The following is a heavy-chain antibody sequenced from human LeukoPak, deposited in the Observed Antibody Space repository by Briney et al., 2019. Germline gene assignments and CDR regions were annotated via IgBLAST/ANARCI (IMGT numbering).Heavy chain of an antibody. CDR3: ARDPGIFGVV. V-gene: IGHV4-59*12. Sequence: SETLSLTCTVSGGSISSYYWSWIRQPPGKGLEWIGYIYYSGSTNYNPSLKSRVTMSVDTSKNQFSLKLSSVTAADTAVNYCARDPGIFGVVWGQGTLVTVSS. CDR1: GGSISSYY. CDR2: IYYSGST. J-gene: IGHJ4*02. D-gene: IGHD3-3*01.